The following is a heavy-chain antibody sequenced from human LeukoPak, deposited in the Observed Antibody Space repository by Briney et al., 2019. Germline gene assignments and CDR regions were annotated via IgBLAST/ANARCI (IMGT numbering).Heavy chain of an antibody. CDR2: ISYDGSNK. CDR3: AKLGYGSGSYTDAFDI. CDR1: GFTFSSYG. D-gene: IGHD3-10*01. V-gene: IGHV3-30*18. J-gene: IGHJ3*02. Sequence: PGGSLRLSCAASGFTFSSYGMHWVRQAPGKGLEWVAVISYDGSNKYYADSVKGRFTISRDNSKNTLYLQMNSLRAEDTAVYYCAKLGYGSGSYTDAFDIWGQGTMVTVSS.